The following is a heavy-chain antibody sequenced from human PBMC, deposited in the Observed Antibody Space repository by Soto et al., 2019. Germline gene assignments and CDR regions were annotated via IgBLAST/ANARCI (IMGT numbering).Heavy chain of an antibody. CDR3: ARGHPKFGY. CDR2: INHSGST. Sequence: PSETLSLTCAVYGGSFSGYYWSWTRQPPGKGLEWIGEINHSGSTNYNPSLKSRVTISVDTSKNQFSLKLTSVTAADTAVYYCARGHPKFGYWGQGTLVTVSS. CDR1: GGSFSGYY. V-gene: IGHV4-34*01. J-gene: IGHJ4*02.